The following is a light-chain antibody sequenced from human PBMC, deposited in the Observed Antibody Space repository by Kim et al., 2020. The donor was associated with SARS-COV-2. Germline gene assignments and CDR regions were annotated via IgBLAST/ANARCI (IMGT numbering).Light chain of an antibody. V-gene: IGLV1-47*02. CDR1: RPNIEINY. Sequence: GQMPTISCTGRRPNIEINYVNWYQQLPGAAPKLVIHSNNQRPSGVPDRFSGSKSGTSASLAISGLQSEDEADYYCAAWDDSLSGAVFGGGTQLTVL. J-gene: IGLJ3*02. CDR2: SNN. CDR3: AAWDDSLSGAV.